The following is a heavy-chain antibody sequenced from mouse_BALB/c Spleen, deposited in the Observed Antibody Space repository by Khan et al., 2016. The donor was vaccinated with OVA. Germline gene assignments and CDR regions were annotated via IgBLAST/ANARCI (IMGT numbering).Heavy chain of an antibody. Sequence: EVQLQESGPGLVKPSQSLSLTCTVSGYSFTSEYACYWIRQSPGNKLEWMGFINYSGKTRFKPSLKRRTSITRDTSKNQFFLQLNPVTTEDTATYYCARKDYYDYDTIAYWGQGTLVTVSA. CDR1: GYSFTSEYA. V-gene: IGHV3-2*02. D-gene: IGHD2-4*01. CDR3: ARKDYYDYDTIAY. CDR2: INYSGKT. J-gene: IGHJ3*01.